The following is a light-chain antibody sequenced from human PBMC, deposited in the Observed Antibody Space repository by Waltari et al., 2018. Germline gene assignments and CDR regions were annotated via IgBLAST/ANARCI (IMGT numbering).Light chain of an antibody. Sequence: QSVLTQPPSVSEAPRQRVTISCSGSSSNIGHNALNWYQQLPGKAPKLLIYYDDLLPSGVSDRFSGSKSGTSASLAISGLQSDDEADYYCAAWDDSLNGVVFGGGTKLTVL. CDR1: SSNIGHNA. CDR2: YDD. J-gene: IGLJ2*01. V-gene: IGLV1-36*01. CDR3: AAWDDSLNGVV.